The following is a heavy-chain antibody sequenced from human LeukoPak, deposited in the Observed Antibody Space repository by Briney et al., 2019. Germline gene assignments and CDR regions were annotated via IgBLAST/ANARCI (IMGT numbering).Heavy chain of an antibody. J-gene: IGHJ5*02. Sequence: SSETLSLTCTVSGYSISSDYYWGWIRQPPGKGLEWIGSFYHSGSTYYNPSLKSRVTISVDTSKNQFSLKLSFVTAADTAVYYCARGAPYSYYDSSGYYTSWGQGTLVTVSS. CDR3: ARGAPYSYYDSSGYYTS. CDR2: FYHSGST. V-gene: IGHV4-38-2*02. D-gene: IGHD3-22*01. CDR1: GYSISSDYY.